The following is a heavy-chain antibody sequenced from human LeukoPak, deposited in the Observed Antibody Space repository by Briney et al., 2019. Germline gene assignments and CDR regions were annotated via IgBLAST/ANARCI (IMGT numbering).Heavy chain of an antibody. CDR3: TSYGGLPFDY. V-gene: IGHV3-73*01. CDR1: GFTFSGSS. CDR2: IRSKANSYAT. D-gene: IGHD4-23*01. Sequence: GGSLRLSCAASGFTFSGSSMHWVRQASGKGLEWVGRIRSKANSYATAYAESVKGRFTVYRDHSKNTAYLQMNSLKTEDTAVYYCTSYGGLPFDYWGQGTLVTVSS. J-gene: IGHJ4*02.